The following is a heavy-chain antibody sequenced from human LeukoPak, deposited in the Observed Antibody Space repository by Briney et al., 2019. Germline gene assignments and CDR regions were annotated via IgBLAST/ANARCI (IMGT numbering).Heavy chain of an antibody. D-gene: IGHD5-24*01. V-gene: IGHV3-7*01. CDR2: IKEDGSET. J-gene: IGHJ4*02. CDR3: ARETPRRGETRDGYR. CDR1: GFTFKKYW. Sequence: GGSLRLSCAATGFTFKKYWMNWVRQVPGKGLECLANIKEDGSETYYADSVKGRFTISRDNPKNLLFLQINSLRVEDTAVYYCARETPRRGETRDGYRWGQGTLVTVSS.